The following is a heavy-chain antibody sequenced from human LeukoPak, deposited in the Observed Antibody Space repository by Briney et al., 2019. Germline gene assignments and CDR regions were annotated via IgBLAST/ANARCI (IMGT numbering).Heavy chain of an antibody. V-gene: IGHV4-4*07. CDR1: GGSISSYY. J-gene: IGHJ3*02. CDR3: ARRRVTDSRDAFDI. D-gene: IGHD3-22*01. Sequence: KSSETLSLTCTVSGGSISSYYWSWIRQPAGKGLEWIGRIYTSGSTNYNPSLKSRVTMSVDTSKNKFSLKLSSVTAADTAVYYCARRRVTDSRDAFDIWGQGTMVTVSS. CDR2: IYTSGST.